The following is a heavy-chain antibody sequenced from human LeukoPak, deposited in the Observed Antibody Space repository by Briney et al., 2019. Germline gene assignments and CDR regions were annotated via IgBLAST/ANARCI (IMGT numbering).Heavy chain of an antibody. Sequence: PSETLSLTCAVSGVSISGSGYYWTWIRQPPGKGLEWIGNIFYSGNTKYNPSLKTRGSRSTDTSYNPSLKSRVAISIDTSKTTFSLHLGSVTAADTAIYYCARSHISIVRGLVDNWLDPWGQGTLVIVSS. D-gene: IGHD3-10*01. V-gene: IGHV4-61*08. CDR3: ARSHISIVRGLVDNWLDP. CDR2: IFYSGNT. J-gene: IGHJ5*02. CDR1: GVSISGSGYY.